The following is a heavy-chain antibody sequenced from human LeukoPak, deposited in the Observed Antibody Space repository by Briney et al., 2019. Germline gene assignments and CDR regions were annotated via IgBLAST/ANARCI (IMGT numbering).Heavy chain of an antibody. CDR3: ARGPFPDAFDI. V-gene: IGHV3-7*01. J-gene: IGHJ3*02. CDR2: IKQDGSDK. CDR1: GFTFTKYW. Sequence: PGDSLRLSCAASGFTFTKYWMTWVRQAPGKGLEWVGNIKQDGSDKNYMDSVKGRFTISRDNTKNSVYLQMSSLRAEDTAVYYCARGPFPDAFDIWGQGTMVTVSS.